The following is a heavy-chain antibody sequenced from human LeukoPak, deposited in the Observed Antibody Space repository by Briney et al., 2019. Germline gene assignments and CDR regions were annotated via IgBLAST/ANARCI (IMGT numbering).Heavy chain of an antibody. CDR1: GYIFTGYF. CDR3: VRVSSGWLDFDY. J-gene: IGHJ4*02. Sequence: GASVKVSCKASGYIFTGYFIHWVRQAPGQGLEWMGWTNPNSGKTGYARKLQGRITMTRDTSISTAYMELSSLTSEDTAVYYCVRVSSGWLDFDYWGQGTLVTVPS. D-gene: IGHD6-19*01. V-gene: IGHV1-8*02. CDR2: TNPNSGKT.